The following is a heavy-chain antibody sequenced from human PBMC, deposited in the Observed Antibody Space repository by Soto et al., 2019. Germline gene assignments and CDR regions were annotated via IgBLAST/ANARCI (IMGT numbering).Heavy chain of an antibody. CDR2: IYYSGST. CDR1: GGSVSSYY. J-gene: IGHJ4*02. Sequence: PSETLSLTCTVSGGSVSSYYWSWIRQPPERGLEWIGYIYYSGSTNYNPTLKSRVTISVDTSKNQFSLKLSSVTAADTAVYYCARVRGRGYSGYVDYWGQGTLVTVSS. V-gene: IGHV4-59*02. D-gene: IGHD5-12*01. CDR3: ARVRGRGYSGYVDY.